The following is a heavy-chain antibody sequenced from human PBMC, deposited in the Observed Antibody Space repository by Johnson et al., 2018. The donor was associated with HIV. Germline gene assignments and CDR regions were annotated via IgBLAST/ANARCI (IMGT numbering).Heavy chain of an antibody. V-gene: IGHV3-23*04. J-gene: IGHJ3*02. CDR3: AKGPWDLPHAFNI. Sequence: VQLVESGGGLVQPGGSLRLSCVASELTSSNYAISWVRQAPGQGLEWVSAIRASGRDIYYGDSVKGRFTISRDNSKNTRYLQMNSLRAEDTAVYYCAKGPWDLPHAFNIWGRGTMVIVSS. D-gene: IGHD1-26*01. CDR1: ELTSSNYA. CDR2: IRASGRDI.